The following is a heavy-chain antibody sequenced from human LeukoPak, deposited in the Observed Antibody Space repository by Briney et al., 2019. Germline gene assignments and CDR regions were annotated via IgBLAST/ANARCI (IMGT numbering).Heavy chain of an antibody. CDR1: GGSLSRYY. J-gene: IGHJ6*03. V-gene: IGHV4-59*01. D-gene: IGHD3-3*01. CDR3: AKLNYDYWSGYSGYMDV. Sequence: SESLSLTCTVSGGSLSRYYWSWIRQPPGKGLEWIGFIFYSGSTNYNPSLKSRVTISVDTSKNQFSLKLTSVTAADTAVYYCAKLNYDYWSGYSGYMDVWGKGTTVTVSS. CDR2: IFYSGST.